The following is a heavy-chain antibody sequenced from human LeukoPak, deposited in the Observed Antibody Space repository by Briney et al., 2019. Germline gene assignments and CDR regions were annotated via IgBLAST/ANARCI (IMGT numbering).Heavy chain of an antibody. V-gene: IGHV1-2*06. CDR3: ATGIAVAEINYYYYMDV. CDR2: INPNSGDP. CDR1: GYTFSDSY. J-gene: IGHJ6*03. D-gene: IGHD6-19*01. Sequence: EASVKVSCKASGYTFSDSYIHFVRQAPGQGLEWMGRINPNSGDPNYPQKFQGRVTMTRDTSISTAYMELSRLRSDDTAVYYCATGIAVAEINYYYYMDVWGKGTTVTISS.